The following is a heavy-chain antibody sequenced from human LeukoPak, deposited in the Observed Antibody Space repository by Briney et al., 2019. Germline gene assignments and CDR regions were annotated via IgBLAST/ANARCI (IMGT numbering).Heavy chain of an antibody. CDR2: ISSSSSYI. V-gene: IGHV3-21*01. J-gene: IGHJ4*02. CDR3: ARDVVVMVATDSNFDY. D-gene: IGHD2-15*01. CDR1: GFTFSSYS. Sequence: GGSLRLSCAASGFTFSSYSMNWVRQAPGKGLEWVSSISSSSSYIYYADSVKGRFTISRDNSKNTLNLQMNSLRAEDTAVYYCARDVVVMVATDSNFDYWGQGTLVTVSS.